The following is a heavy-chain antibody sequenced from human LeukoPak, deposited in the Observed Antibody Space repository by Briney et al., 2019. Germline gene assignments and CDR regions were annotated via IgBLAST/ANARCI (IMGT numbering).Heavy chain of an antibody. J-gene: IGHJ4*02. Sequence: PGGSLRLSRAASGFTFSSYWMSWVRQAPGKGLEWVANIKQDGSEKYYVDSVKGRFTISRDNAKDSLYLQMDSLRAEDTAVYYCARDSYYDPIWGQGTLVTVSS. D-gene: IGHD3-22*01. CDR1: GFTFSSYW. V-gene: IGHV3-7*01. CDR3: ARDSYYDPI. CDR2: IKQDGSEK.